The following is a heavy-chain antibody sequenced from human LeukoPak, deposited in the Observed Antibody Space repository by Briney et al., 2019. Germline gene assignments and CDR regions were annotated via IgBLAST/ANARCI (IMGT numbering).Heavy chain of an antibody. CDR1: GFTFSSYG. Sequence: GGSLRLSCAASGFTFSSYGMHWVRQAPGKGLEWVAVISYVGSNKYYADSVKGRFTISRDNSKNTLYLQMNSLRAEDTAVYYCAKDRTVTTGLYYFDYWGQGTLVTVSS. CDR3: AKDRTVTTGLYYFDY. D-gene: IGHD4-17*01. V-gene: IGHV3-30*18. J-gene: IGHJ4*02. CDR2: ISYVGSNK.